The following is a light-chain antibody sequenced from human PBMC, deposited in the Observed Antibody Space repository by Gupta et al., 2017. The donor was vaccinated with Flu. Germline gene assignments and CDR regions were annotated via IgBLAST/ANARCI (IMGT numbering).Light chain of an antibody. J-gene: IGLJ1*01. CDR1: NIRSKT. CDR3: QVWDTTNYRPV. Sequence: GKTAKITGGGDNIRSKTVHWYQQKPGQAPVLVVYDDDDRPSGIPERFSGSNSGSTATLTINRVEAGDEADYYCQVWDTTNYRPVFGAGTRVAVL. V-gene: IGLV3-21*03. CDR2: DDD.